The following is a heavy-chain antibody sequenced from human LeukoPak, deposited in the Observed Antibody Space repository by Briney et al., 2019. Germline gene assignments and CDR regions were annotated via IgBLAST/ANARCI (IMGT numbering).Heavy chain of an antibody. J-gene: IGHJ3*02. CDR2: ISSSGSTI. V-gene: IGHV3-48*03. CDR1: GFTFSSYE. CDR3: ATGANRAVTPGAFDI. Sequence: PGGSLRLSCAASGFTFSSYEMNWVRQAPGKGLEWVSYISSSGSTIYYADSVKGRFTISRDNAKNSLYLQMNSLRAEDTALYYCATGANRAVTPGAFDIWGEGTMVTVSS. D-gene: IGHD4-17*01.